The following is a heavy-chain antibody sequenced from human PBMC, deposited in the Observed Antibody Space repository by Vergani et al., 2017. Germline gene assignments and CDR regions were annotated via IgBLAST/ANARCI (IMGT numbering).Heavy chain of an antibody. CDR2: ISPIFGTA. V-gene: IGHV1-69*01. D-gene: IGHD3-22*01. J-gene: IGHJ5*02. CDR3: ARGRQDYYDSSGYAHRGFDP. Sequence: QVQLVQSGAEVKKPGSSVKVSCKASGGTFSSYAISWVRQAPGQGLEWMGGISPIFGTANYAQKFQGRVTITADESTSTAYMELSSLRSEDTAVYYCARGRQDYYDSSGYAHRGFDPWGQGSLVTVSS. CDR1: GGTFSSYA.